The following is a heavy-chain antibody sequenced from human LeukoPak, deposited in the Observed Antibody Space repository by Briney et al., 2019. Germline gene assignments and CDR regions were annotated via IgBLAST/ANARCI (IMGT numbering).Heavy chain of an antibody. Sequence: PSETLSLTCTVSGGSININSYYWGWIRQPPGKGLEWIGTIYYSGSTYDNPSLKSRVTISVDTSKNQFSLKLSSVTAADTAVYYCARNYGDYLYYFDYWGQGTLVTVSS. D-gene: IGHD4-17*01. V-gene: IGHV4-39*01. CDR2: IYYSGST. J-gene: IGHJ4*02. CDR3: ARNYGDYLYYFDY. CDR1: GGSININSYY.